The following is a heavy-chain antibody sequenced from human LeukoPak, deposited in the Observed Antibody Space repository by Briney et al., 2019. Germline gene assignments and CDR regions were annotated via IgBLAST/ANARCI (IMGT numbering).Heavy chain of an antibody. D-gene: IGHD4-11*01. J-gene: IGHJ6*03. CDR3: VRDRDYSAGFPYYYMDV. CDR2: IWDDGSSK. V-gene: IGHV3-33*01. CDR1: GLTFSSFG. Sequence: GRSLRLSCAASGLTFSSFGMHWVRQAPGKGLEWVALIWDDGSSKNYADSVKGRFTISRDNSKNTLYLQTDSPRVDDTAVYYCVRDRDYSAGFPYYYMDVWGTGTTVTVSS.